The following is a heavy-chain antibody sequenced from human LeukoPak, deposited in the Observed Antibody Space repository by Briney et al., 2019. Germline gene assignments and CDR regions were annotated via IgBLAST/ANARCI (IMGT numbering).Heavy chain of an antibody. Sequence: GSLRLSCAASGFTVSSNYMSWIRQPPGKRLEWIGYIYYSGSTNYNPSLKSRLTISLDTSKNQFSLKLSSVTAADTAVYYCARVLNPWFGEFAFDYWGQGALVIVSS. CDR1: GFTVSSNY. V-gene: IGHV4-59*02. D-gene: IGHD3-10*01. J-gene: IGHJ4*02. CDR2: IYYSGST. CDR3: ARVLNPWFGEFAFDY.